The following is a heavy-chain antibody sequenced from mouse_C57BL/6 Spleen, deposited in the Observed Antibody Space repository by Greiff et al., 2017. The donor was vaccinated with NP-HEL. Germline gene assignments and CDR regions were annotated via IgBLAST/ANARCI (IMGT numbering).Heavy chain of an antibody. CDR2: IRNKANGYTT. CDR3: ARYKGYDSYWYFDV. J-gene: IGHJ1*03. D-gene: IGHD2-14*01. Sequence: EVKLMESGGGLVQPGGSLSLSCAASGFTFTDYYMSWVRQPPGKALEWLGFIRNKANGYTTEYSASVKGRFTISRDNSQSILYLQMNALRAEDSATYYCARYKGYDSYWYFDVWGTGTTVTVSS. CDR1: GFTFTDYY. V-gene: IGHV7-3*01.